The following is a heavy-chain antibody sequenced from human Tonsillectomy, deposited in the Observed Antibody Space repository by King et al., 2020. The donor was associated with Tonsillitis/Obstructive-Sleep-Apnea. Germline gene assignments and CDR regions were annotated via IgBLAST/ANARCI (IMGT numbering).Heavy chain of an antibody. Sequence: MQLQESGPGLVKPSETLSLTCTVSGGSISSYYWSWIRQPPGKGLGWIGYIYYSGSTNYNPSLKSRVTISVDTSKNQFSLKLSSVTAADTAVYYCARAGAYYDILTGYDTSYFDYWGQGTLVTVSS. CDR1: GGSISSYY. D-gene: IGHD3-9*01. J-gene: IGHJ4*02. V-gene: IGHV4-59*01. CDR2: IYYSGST. CDR3: ARAGAYYDILTGYDTSYFDY.